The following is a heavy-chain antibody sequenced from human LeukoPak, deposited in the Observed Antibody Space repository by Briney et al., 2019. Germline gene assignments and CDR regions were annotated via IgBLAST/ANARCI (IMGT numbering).Heavy chain of an antibody. Sequence: GGSLRLSCAASGFTFSSYAMHWVRQAPGKGLEWVAVISYDGSNKYYADSVKGRFTISGDNSKNTLYLQMNSLRAEDTAVYYCARGTMVRGVITFDYWGQGTLVTVSS. V-gene: IGHV3-30*04. CDR2: ISYDGSNK. J-gene: IGHJ4*02. CDR1: GFTFSSYA. CDR3: ARGTMVRGVITFDY. D-gene: IGHD3-10*01.